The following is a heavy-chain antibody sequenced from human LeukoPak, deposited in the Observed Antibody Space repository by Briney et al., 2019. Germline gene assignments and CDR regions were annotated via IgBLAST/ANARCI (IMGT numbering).Heavy chain of an antibody. J-gene: IGHJ4*02. D-gene: IGHD5-12*01. Sequence: PSETLSLTCTVSGGSISSSSYYWGWIRQPPGKGLEWIGSIYYSGSTYYNPSLKSRVTISVDTSKNQFSLKLSSVTAADTAVYYCARRGFKTDVDIVATWRPGPVFDYWGQGTLVTVSS. CDR3: ARRGFKTDVDIVATWRPGPVFDY. CDR2: IYYSGST. V-gene: IGHV4-39*01. CDR1: GGSISSSSYY.